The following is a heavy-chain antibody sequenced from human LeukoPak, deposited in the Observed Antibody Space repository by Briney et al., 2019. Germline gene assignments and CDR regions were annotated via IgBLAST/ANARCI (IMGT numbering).Heavy chain of an antibody. J-gene: IGHJ4*02. CDR1: GFTVSSNY. V-gene: IGHV3-53*01. CDR3: ARDGGYSYDSSAIY. D-gene: IGHD3-22*01. Sequence: GGSLRLSCAPSGFTVSSNYMSWVRQAPGKGLEWVSVIYSGGSTYYADSVKGRFTISRDNSKDTLYLQMNSLRAEDTAVYYCARDGGYSYDSSAIYWGQGTLVTVSS. CDR2: IYSGGST.